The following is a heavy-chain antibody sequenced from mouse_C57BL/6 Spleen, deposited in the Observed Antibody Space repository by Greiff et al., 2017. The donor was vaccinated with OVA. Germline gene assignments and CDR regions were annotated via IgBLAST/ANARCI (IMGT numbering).Heavy chain of an antibody. CDR3: AREKHYYGSSYGYFDV. J-gene: IGHJ1*03. V-gene: IGHV1-82*01. Sequence: QVQLQQSGPELVKPGASVTISCKASGYAFSSSWMNWVKQRPGKGLEWIGRIYPGDGDTKHNGKFKGKATLTADKSSSTAYMQLSSLTSEDSAVYFCAREKHYYGSSYGYFDVWGTGTTVTVSS. D-gene: IGHD1-1*01. CDR1: GYAFSSSW. CDR2: IYPGDGDT.